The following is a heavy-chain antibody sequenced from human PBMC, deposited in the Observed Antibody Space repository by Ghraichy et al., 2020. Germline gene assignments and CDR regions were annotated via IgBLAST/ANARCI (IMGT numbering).Heavy chain of an antibody. CDR2: IGADAVTT. CDR3: AKGGHNTGYGFDP. J-gene: IGHJ5*02. CDR1: GFTFRSYS. Sequence: GGSLNISCATSGFTFRSYSMNWVRQAPGKGLEWVSIIGADAVTTYYADSVKGRFTVSRDNSKNTLYLIMSGLRAEDTAVYYCAKGGHNTGYGFDPWGQGTLVTVSS. V-gene: IGHV3-23*01. D-gene: IGHD5-12*01.